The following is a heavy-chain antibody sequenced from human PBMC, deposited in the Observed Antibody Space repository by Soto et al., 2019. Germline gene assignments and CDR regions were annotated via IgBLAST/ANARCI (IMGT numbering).Heavy chain of an antibody. CDR3: ARDAPILSTINIDY. Sequence: ASVKVSCKASGYTFSAYCTCWVRQAPGQGLEWMGWISPFDGNTNYEQRLQGRVTMTTDTSTNTAYMELRSLTSDDTAVYFCARDAPILSTINIDYWGQGTQVTVSS. J-gene: IGHJ4*02. CDR2: ISPFDGNT. D-gene: IGHD4-4*01. CDR1: GYTFSAYC. V-gene: IGHV1-18*01.